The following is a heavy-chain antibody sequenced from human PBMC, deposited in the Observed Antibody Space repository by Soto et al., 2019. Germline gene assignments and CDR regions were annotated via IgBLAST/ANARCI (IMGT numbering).Heavy chain of an antibody. CDR3: ARAVIAAAATGSYHYYGMDV. V-gene: IGHV4-34*01. CDR1: GGSFSDYY. J-gene: IGHJ6*02. Sequence: QVQLQQCGAGLLKPSETLSLTCAVYGGSFSDYYWSWIRQPPGKGLEWIGELNHSGSTKSNPSLKSRVTTSVDTSKNQFSLKLSSVPAADTAVYYCARAVIAAAATGSYHYYGMDVWGQGTTVTVSS. CDR2: LNHSGST. D-gene: IGHD6-13*01.